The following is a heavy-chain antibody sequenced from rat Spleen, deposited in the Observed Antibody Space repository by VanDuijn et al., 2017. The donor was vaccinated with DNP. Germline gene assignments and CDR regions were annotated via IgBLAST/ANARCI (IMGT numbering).Heavy chain of an antibody. CDR2: ISNTGDNT. Sequence: EVQLVESGGGPVQPGRSLKLSCVASGFIFSNYWMTWIRQAPGKGLEWVASISNTGDNTYYSDSVKGRFSLSRDNAKSILYLQMDSLRSEDTAAYYCASRPPPTRGPFDYWGQGVTVTVSS. CDR3: ASRPPPTRGPFDY. V-gene: IGHV5-31*01. CDR1: GFIFSNYW. J-gene: IGHJ2*01. D-gene: IGHD1-4*01.